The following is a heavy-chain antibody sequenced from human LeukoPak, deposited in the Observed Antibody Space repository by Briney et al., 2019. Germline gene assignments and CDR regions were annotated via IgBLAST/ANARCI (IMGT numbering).Heavy chain of an antibody. V-gene: IGHV4-59*08. J-gene: IGHJ4*02. CDR2: IYYSGST. CDR3: ARTRYYYNSRSYGAPYYFDY. CDR1: GGSISSYY. D-gene: IGHD3-10*01. Sequence: SETLYLTCTVSGGSISSYYWSWIRQPPGKGLEWIGYIYYSGSTYYNPSLKSRVTISVDTSKNQFSLKLSSVTAADTAVYYCARTRYYYNSRSYGAPYYFDYWGQGTLVTVSS.